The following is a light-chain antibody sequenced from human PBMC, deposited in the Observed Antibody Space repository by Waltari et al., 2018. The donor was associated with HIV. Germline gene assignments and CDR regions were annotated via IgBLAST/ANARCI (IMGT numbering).Light chain of an antibody. CDR1: SSDVGGYNA. CDR3: SSYTSSDTVV. V-gene: IGLV2-14*01. CDR2: EVS. Sequence: QSALTQPASVSGSPVQSISISCTGTSSDVGGYNAVSWYQQHPAKAPKLVILEVSNRPSGVSNRFSGSKSGNRASLTISGLQAEDEAYYYCSSYTSSDTVVFGGGTKVTVL. J-gene: IGLJ2*01.